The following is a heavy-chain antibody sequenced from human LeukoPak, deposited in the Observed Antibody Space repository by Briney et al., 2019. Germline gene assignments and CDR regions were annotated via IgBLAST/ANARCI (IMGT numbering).Heavy chain of an antibody. CDR2: IKSKTDGGTT. J-gene: IGHJ6*02. D-gene: IGHD2-8*01. CDR3: TTGGRRTYYYYGMDV. V-gene: IGHV3-15*01. CDR1: GFTFSNAW. Sequence: GGSLRLSCAASGFTFSNAWMSWVRQAPGKGLEWVGRIKSKTDGGTTDYAAPVKGRFTISSDDSKNTLYLQMNSLKTEDTAVYYCTTGGRRTYYYYGMDVWGQGTTVTVSS.